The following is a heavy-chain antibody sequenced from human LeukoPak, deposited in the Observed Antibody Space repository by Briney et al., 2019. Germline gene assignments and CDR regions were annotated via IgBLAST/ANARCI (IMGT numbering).Heavy chain of an antibody. J-gene: IGHJ6*02. D-gene: IGHD1-26*01. CDR1: GYSFTSYW. V-gene: IGHV5-51*01. CDR2: IYPGDSDT. CDR3: ARLPTGGDKYSGSLWYYGMDV. Sequence: GESLKISCKGSGYSFTSYWIGWVRQMPGKGLEWMGIIYPGDSDTRYIPSFQGQVTISADKSISTAYLQWSSLKASDTAMYYCARLPTGGDKYSGSLWYYGMDVWGQGTTVTVSS.